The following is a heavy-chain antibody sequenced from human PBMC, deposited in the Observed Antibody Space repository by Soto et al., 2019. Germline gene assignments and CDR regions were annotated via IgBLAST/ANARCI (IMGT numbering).Heavy chain of an antibody. CDR3: ARGLGGYPKFDV. CDR1: GFTVSSYG. J-gene: IGHJ4*02. CDR2: ISYDGSDK. Sequence: QVQLVESGGGVVQPGRSLRLSCAASGFTVSSYGLHWVRQAPGKGLEWLAFISYDGSDKFYADSVKGRFTISRDSSKNTLYLQMNSLRDEDTAVYYCARGLGGYPKFDVWVQGTLVTVSS. D-gene: IGHD3-22*01. V-gene: IGHV3-30-3*01.